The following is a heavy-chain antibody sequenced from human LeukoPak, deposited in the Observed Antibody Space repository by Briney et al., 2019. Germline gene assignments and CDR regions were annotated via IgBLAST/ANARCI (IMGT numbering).Heavy chain of an antibody. V-gene: IGHV4-39*07. D-gene: IGHD1-1*01. CDR2: VYFNGSA. CDR3: ARDRLDPSPAGAFDY. J-gene: IGHJ4*02. Sequence: SETLSLTCTVSGGTIYSSSYYWAWIRQPPGKGLEWVASVYFNGSAYYNSSLRSRVTISIDTSKNQFSLKLNSMTAADTAFYYCARDRLDPSPAGAFDYWGQGTLVTVSS. CDR1: GGTIYSSSYY.